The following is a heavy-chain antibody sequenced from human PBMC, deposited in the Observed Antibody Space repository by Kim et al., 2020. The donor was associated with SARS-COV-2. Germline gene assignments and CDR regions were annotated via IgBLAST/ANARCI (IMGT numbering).Heavy chain of an antibody. Sequence: KGRFTISRDDSKNSLYLQMNSLKTEDTAVYYCARAGSITGEYYYHYDMDVWGQGTTVTVSS. CDR3: ARAGSITGEYYYHYDMDV. V-gene: IGHV3-72*01. J-gene: IGHJ6*02. D-gene: IGHD3-16*01.